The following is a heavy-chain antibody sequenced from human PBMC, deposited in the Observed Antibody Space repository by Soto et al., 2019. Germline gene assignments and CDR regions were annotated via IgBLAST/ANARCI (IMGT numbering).Heavy chain of an antibody. CDR2: ISGSGGST. CDR1: GFTFSSYA. Sequence: EVQLLESGGGLVQPGGSLRLSCAASGFTFSSYAMSWVRQAPGKGLEWVSAISGSGGSTYYADSVKGRFTISRDNSKNTLYLQMNRLRAEDTAVYYCAKAPKLLWFGELGGYWGQGTLVTVSS. D-gene: IGHD3-10*01. J-gene: IGHJ4*02. CDR3: AKAPKLLWFGELGGY. V-gene: IGHV3-23*01.